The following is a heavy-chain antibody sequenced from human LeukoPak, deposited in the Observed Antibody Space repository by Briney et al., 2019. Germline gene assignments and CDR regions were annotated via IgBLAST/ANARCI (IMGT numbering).Heavy chain of an antibody. CDR3: ARCSGLRFLEWLPHYYYYGMDV. Sequence: SETLSLTCTVSGGSISSYYWSWIRQPPGKGLEWIGYIYYSGSTSYNPSLKSRVTISVDTSKNQFSLKLSSVTAADTAVYYCARCSGLRFLEWLPHYYYYGMDVWGQGTTVTVSS. J-gene: IGHJ6*02. CDR2: IYYSGST. CDR1: GGSISSYY. D-gene: IGHD3-3*01. V-gene: IGHV4-59*01.